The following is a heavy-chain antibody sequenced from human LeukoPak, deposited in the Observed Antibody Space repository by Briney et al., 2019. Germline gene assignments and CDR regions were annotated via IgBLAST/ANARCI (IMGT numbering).Heavy chain of an antibody. V-gene: IGHV4-4*07. CDR2: IYTSGST. Sequence: PSETLSLTCTVSGGSISSYYCSWIRQPAGKGLEWIGRIYTSGSTNYNPSLKSRVTMSVDTSKNQFSLKLSSVTAADTAVYYCARDLILWFGEYHRGFDPWGQGTLVTVSS. CDR3: ARDLILWFGEYHRGFDP. CDR1: GGSISSYY. D-gene: IGHD3-10*01. J-gene: IGHJ5*02.